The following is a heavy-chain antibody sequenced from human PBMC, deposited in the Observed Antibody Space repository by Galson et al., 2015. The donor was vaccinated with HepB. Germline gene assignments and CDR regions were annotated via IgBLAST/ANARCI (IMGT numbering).Heavy chain of an antibody. V-gene: IGHV3-30*04. CDR2: ISYDGNNK. J-gene: IGHJ4*02. Sequence: SLRLSCAASGFTFSSYAMHWVRQAPGKGLEWVAVISYDGNNKYYADSVKGRFTISRDNSKNTLYLQMNSLRAEDTAVYYCARGPPRSFLDYWGQGTLVTVSS. CDR3: ARGPPRSFLDY. CDR1: GFTFSSYA. D-gene: IGHD2/OR15-2a*01.